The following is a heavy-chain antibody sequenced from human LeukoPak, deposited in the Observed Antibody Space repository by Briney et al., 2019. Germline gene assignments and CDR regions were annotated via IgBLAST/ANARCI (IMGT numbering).Heavy chain of an antibody. D-gene: IGHD5-18*01. CDR2: ISSSGSTF. Sequence: GGSLRLSCAASGFTFSDYYMSWIRQAPGKGLESLSYISSSGSTFYYADSVKGRFTISRDNAKNSLYLQMNSLRAEDTAVYYCARAQYSYGYYYFDYWGQGTLVTVSS. CDR3: ARAQYSYGYYYFDY. J-gene: IGHJ4*02. V-gene: IGHV3-11*01. CDR1: GFTFSDYY.